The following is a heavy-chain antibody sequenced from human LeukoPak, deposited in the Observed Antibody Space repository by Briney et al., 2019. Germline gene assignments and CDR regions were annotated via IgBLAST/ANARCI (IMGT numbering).Heavy chain of an antibody. V-gene: IGHV3-7*01. D-gene: IGHD3-16*02. CDR3: ARVGASLGELSFYFDY. CDR2: IKQGGSEK. J-gene: IGHJ4*02. CDR1: GFTFSSYW. Sequence: TGGSLRLSCAASGFTFSSYWMSWVRQAPGKGLEWVANIKQGGSEKYYVDSVKGRFTISRDNAKNSLYLQMNSLRAEDTAVYYCARVGASLGELSFYFDYWGQGTLVTVSS.